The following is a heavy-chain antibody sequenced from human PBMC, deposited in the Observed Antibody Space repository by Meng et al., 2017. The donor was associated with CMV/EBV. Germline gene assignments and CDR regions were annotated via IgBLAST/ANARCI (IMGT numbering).Heavy chain of an antibody. V-gene: IGHV4-30-4*08. CDR2: IYYSGST. D-gene: IGHD6-13*01. J-gene: IGHJ4*02. CDR3: ARAQYSSSCDY. Sequence: QGQLKESGPGLVNPAQTLSLTCTVSGGSISSGDYYWIWIRQPPGKGLEWIGYIYYSGSTYYNPSLKSRVTISVDSSKNQFSLKLSSVTAADTAVYYCARAQYSSSCDYWGQGTLVTVSS. CDR1: GGSISSGDYY.